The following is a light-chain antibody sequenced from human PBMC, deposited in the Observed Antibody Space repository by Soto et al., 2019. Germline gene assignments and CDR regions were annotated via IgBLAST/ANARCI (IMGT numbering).Light chain of an antibody. J-gene: IGKJ2*01. CDR3: QQYDNVPYT. CDR2: DAS. CDR1: QDITKY. Sequence: DIQMTQSPSSLSASAGDRVTITCQASQDITKYLNWYQQKPGRAPKLLIYDASNLETGVPSRFSGTGSGTYFTVTISSLQPEDFATYYCQQYDNVPYTFGQGTKLEIK. V-gene: IGKV1-33*01.